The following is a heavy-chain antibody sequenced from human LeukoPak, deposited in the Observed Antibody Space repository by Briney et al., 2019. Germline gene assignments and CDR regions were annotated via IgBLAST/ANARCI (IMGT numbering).Heavy chain of an antibody. Sequence: SVKVSCKASGGTFSSYAISWVRQAPGQGLEWMGRIIPIFGTANYAQKFQGRVTITTDESTSTAYMELSGLRSEDTAVYYCARGPRYYDILTGYYNARAGPAGYNWFDPWGQGTLVTVSS. CDR1: GGTFSSYA. J-gene: IGHJ5*02. CDR2: IIPIFGTA. D-gene: IGHD3-9*01. V-gene: IGHV1-69*05. CDR3: ARGPRYYDILTGYYNARAGPAGYNWFDP.